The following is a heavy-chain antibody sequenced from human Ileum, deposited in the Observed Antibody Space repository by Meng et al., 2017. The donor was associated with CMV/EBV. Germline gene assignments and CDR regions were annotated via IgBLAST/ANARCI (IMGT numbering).Heavy chain of an antibody. V-gene: IGHV6-1*01. D-gene: IGHD3-22*01. J-gene: IGHJ3*02. CDR1: GDSVSSNSTA. CDR2: TYYRSKWYN. Sequence: SQTLSLTCAISGDSVSSNSTAWNWITQSPSRGLEWLGRTYYRSKWYNDYAVSVKSRITINPDTSKYQFSLQLNSVTPEDTAVYYCAREGYYYEGRAFDIWGQGTMVTVSS. CDR3: AREGYYYEGRAFDI.